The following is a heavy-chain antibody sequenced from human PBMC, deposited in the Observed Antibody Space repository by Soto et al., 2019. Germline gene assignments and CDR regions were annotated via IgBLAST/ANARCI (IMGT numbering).Heavy chain of an antibody. Sequence: ASVKVSCKASGYTFTGYYMHWVRQAPGQGLEWMGWINPNSGGTNYAQKFQGWVTMTRDTSISTAYMELSRLRSDDTAVYYCARGYCSGGSCYSGAPSEVPVLNYYYYMDVWGKGTTVTVYS. D-gene: IGHD2-15*01. J-gene: IGHJ6*03. V-gene: IGHV1-2*04. CDR3: ARGYCSGGSCYSGAPSEVPVLNYYYYMDV. CDR2: INPNSGGT. CDR1: GYTFTGYY.